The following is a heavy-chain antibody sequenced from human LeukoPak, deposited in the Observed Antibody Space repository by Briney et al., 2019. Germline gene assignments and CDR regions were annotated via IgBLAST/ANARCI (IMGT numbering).Heavy chain of an antibody. J-gene: IGHJ4*02. D-gene: IGHD2-2*01. CDR2: INHSGST. CDR3: ARVEGVVPAATFDY. Sequence: SETLSLTCAVYGGSFSGYYWSWIRQPPGKGLEWIGEINHSGSTNYNPSLKSRVTISVDTSKNRFSLKLSSVTAADTAVYYCARVEGVVPAATFDYWGQGTLVTVSS. V-gene: IGHV4-34*01. CDR1: GGSFSGYY.